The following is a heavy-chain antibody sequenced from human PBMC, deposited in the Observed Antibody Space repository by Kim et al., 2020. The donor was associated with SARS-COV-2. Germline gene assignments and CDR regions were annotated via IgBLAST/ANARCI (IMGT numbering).Heavy chain of an antibody. D-gene: IGHD2-15*01. CDR3: ARMGLSGYCSGGSCKAPFDP. V-gene: IGHV4-34*01. Sequence: RVTISVDTSKNQFSLKLSSVTAADTAVYYCARMGLSGYCSGGSCKAPFDPWGQGTLVTVSS. J-gene: IGHJ5*02.